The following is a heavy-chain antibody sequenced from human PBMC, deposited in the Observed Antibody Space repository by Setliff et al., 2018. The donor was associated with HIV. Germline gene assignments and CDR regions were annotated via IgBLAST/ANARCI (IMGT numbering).Heavy chain of an antibody. CDR2: INAGNGNT. J-gene: IGHJ4*02. Sequence: GASVKVSCKASGGTFSTYVINWARQAPGQGLEWMGWINAGNGNTKYSQKFQGRVTITRDTSASTAYMELRSLRSDDTAVYFCAREHSTTWPYFDFWGQGTLVTVSS. CDR1: GGTFSTYV. D-gene: IGHD6-13*01. CDR3: AREHSTTWPYFDF. V-gene: IGHV1-3*01.